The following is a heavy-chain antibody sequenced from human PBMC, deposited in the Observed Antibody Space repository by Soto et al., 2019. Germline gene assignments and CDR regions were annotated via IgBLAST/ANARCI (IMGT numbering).Heavy chain of an antibody. D-gene: IGHD1-26*01. J-gene: IGHJ4*02. Sequence: PSETLSLTCTVSGGSISSGGYYWSWIRQHPGKGLEWIGYIYYSGSTYYNPSLKSRVTISVDTSKNQFSLKLSSVTAADTAVYYCARASVASRSKSGSYRGYFDYWGQGTLVTVSS. CDR3: ARASVASRSKSGSYRGYFDY. CDR1: GGSISSGGYY. CDR2: IYYSGST. V-gene: IGHV4-31*03.